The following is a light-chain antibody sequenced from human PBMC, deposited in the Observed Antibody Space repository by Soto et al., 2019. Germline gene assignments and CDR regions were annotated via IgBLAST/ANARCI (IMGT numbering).Light chain of an antibody. CDR2: DVS. Sequence: QSVLTQPASVSGSPGQSITISCTGTSSEVGGYNYVSWYHQHPGKAPKLMIYDVSNRPSGVSNRFSGSKSGNTASLTISGLQAEDEADYYCSSYTSSSTVFGTGTKLTVL. CDR3: SSYTSSSTV. J-gene: IGLJ1*01. CDR1: SSEVGGYNY. V-gene: IGLV2-14*01.